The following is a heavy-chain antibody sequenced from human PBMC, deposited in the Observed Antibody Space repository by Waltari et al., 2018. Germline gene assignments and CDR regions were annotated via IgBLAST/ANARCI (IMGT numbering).Heavy chain of an antibody. CDR3: ARDGAYCGGDCYSFFDS. J-gene: IGHJ4*02. Sequence: EVQLLESGGGLVQPGGSLRLSCAASGFTFSRYAMNWVRQAPGKGLEWVSPINTYGGSTYYADSVKGRFTISRDNSKNTLYLQMNSLRAEDTAVYFCARDGAYCGGDCYSFFDSWGQGTLVTVSS. D-gene: IGHD2-21*01. V-gene: IGHV3-23*01. CDR2: INTYGGST. CDR1: GFTFSRYA.